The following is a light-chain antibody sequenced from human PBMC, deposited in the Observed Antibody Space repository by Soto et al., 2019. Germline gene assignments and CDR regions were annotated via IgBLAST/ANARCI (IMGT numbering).Light chain of an antibody. CDR1: SSDIGDYNY. CDR3: CSYAGTYSFGV. Sequence: QSALTQPRSVSGSPGQSVTISCTGTSSDIGDYNYVSWYQQQPGTVPRVIIYDVSERPSGVPDRFSASKSGNTASLTISGLQAEDEAEYYCCSYAGTYSFGVFGGGTQLTVL. V-gene: IGLV2-11*01. CDR2: DVS. J-gene: IGLJ2*01.